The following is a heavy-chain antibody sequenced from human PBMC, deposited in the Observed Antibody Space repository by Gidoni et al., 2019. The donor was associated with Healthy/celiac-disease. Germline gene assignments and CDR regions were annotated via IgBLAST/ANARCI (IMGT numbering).Heavy chain of an antibody. Sequence: EVQLVESGGGLVQPGRSLRLSCTASGFTFGDYAVSWFRQAPGKGLEWVGFIRSKAYGGTTEYAASVKGRFTISRDDSKSIAYLQMNSLKTEDTAVYYCASQYCSSTSCYPFDYWGQGTLVTVSS. D-gene: IGHD2-2*01. V-gene: IGHV3-49*03. CDR3: ASQYCSSTSCYPFDY. CDR2: IRSKAYGGTT. CDR1: GFTFGDYA. J-gene: IGHJ4*02.